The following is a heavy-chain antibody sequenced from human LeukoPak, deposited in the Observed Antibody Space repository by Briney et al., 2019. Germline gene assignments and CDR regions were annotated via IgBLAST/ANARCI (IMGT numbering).Heavy chain of an antibody. CDR1: GFIFSSYA. CDR2: ISGSGGSA. J-gene: IGHJ4*02. CDR3: AKGRGGLAPFDY. Sequence: GGSLRLSCGASGFIFSSYAMSWVRQAPGKGLEWVSAISGSGGSAYYTGSVKGRYTISRDNAKNTLHLEMNSLRAEDTAVYYCAKGRGGLAPFDYWGQGTLVTVSP. D-gene: IGHD3-3*01. V-gene: IGHV3-23*01.